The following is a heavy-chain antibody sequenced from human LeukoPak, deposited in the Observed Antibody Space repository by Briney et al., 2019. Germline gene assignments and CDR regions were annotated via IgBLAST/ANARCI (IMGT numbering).Heavy chain of an antibody. CDR2: INHSGST. D-gene: IGHD5-18*01. CDR1: GGSFSGYY. CDR3: ARGRGAHSYGYGSFDY. J-gene: IGHJ4*02. Sequence: SETLSLTCAVYGGSFSGYYWSWIRQPPGKGREWIGEINHSGSTNYNPSLKSRVTISVDTSKNQFSLKLSSVTAADTAVYYCARGRGAHSYGYGSFDYWGQGTLVTVSS. V-gene: IGHV4-34*01.